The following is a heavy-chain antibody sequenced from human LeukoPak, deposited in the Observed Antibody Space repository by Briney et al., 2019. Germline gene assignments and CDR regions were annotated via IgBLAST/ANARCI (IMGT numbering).Heavy chain of an antibody. V-gene: IGHV4-34*01. J-gene: IGHJ4*02. Sequence: SETLSLTCAVSGVSFDDYYWSWVRQTPGKGLELIGEINHSGYTNDSPSLKSRVTLSIDTSRKQFSLNLRSVTVADTGIYYCTRMTAGHDYWGQGTLVTVSS. D-gene: IGHD2-21*02. CDR3: TRMTAGHDY. CDR2: INHSGYT. CDR1: GVSFDDYY.